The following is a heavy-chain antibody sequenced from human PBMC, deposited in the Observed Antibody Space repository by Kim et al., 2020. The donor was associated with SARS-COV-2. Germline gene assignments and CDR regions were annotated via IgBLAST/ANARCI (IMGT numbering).Heavy chain of an antibody. CDR1: GFTFSSFP. D-gene: IGHD2-2*02. CDR2: ISIDGSRA. J-gene: IGHJ4*02. V-gene: IGHV3-64D*06. CDR3: VKDCSSTSCYISFFDH. Sequence: GGSLRLSCSASGFTFSSFPIHWVRLAPGKGLEWLSTISIDGSRAYYADSVKGRFTISRDNSKNTLYLQMSSLRAADTAVYYCVKDCSSTSCYISFFDHWGPGTLVSVTS.